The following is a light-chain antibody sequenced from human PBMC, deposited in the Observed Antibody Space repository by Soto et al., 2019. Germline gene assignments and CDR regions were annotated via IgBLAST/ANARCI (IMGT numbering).Light chain of an antibody. CDR2: DSN. V-gene: IGLV1-51*01. CDR3: ATWDSSLRGVV. J-gene: IGLJ2*01. CDR1: SSSIGNNY. Sequence: QSVLTQPPSVSAAPGQTVTISCFGNSSSIGNNYVSWYQQLPGTAPKLLIYDSNKRPSGIPDRFSGSKSGTSATLGITGLQTGDEADYHCATWDSSLRGVVFGGGTKVTVL.